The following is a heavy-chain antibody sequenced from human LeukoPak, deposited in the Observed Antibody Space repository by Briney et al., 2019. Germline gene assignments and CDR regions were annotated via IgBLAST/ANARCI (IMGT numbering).Heavy chain of an antibody. CDR3: ARHAVYAGSGWSFDY. Sequence: SETLSLTCTVSGGSISSGGYYWSWIRQPPGKGLEWIGYIYHSGSTYYNPSLKSRVTISVDRSKNQFSLKLNSVTAADTAVYYCARHAVYAGSGWSFDYWGQGTLVTVSS. CDR2: IYHSGST. V-gene: IGHV4-30-2*01. D-gene: IGHD6-19*01. J-gene: IGHJ4*02. CDR1: GGSISSGGYY.